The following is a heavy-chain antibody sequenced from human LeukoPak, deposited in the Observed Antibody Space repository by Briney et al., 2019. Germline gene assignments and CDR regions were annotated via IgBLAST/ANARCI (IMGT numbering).Heavy chain of an antibody. V-gene: IGHV3-48*03. D-gene: IGHD3-10*01. Sequence: PGESLRLSCAASGFTFTSYWMNWVRQGPGKGLERVSYISSSGSTKYCADSVKGRFTISRDNAKKSLYLQMNSLRAEDTAVYYCARGWGEGGQGTLVTVSS. CDR2: ISSSGSTK. CDR3: ARGWGE. J-gene: IGHJ4*02. CDR1: GFTFTSYW.